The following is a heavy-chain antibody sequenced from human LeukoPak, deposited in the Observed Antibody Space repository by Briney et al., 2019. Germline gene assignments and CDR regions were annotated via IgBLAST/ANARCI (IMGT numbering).Heavy chain of an antibody. CDR1: GLTFSTYW. CDR2: IKQDGSEK. J-gene: IGHJ4*02. V-gene: IGHV3-7*01. Sequence: GGSLSLSCAASGLTFSTYWMSWVRQAPGRGREWVANIKQDGSEKYHVDSVKGRFTISRDNAKNSLYLQMNSLRAEDMAMYYCARDSAGNDYWGQGTLVTVSS. D-gene: IGHD6-13*01. CDR3: ARDSAGNDY.